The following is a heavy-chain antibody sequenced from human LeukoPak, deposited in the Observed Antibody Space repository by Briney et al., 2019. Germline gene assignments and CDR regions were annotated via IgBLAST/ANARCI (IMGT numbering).Heavy chain of an antibody. V-gene: IGHV1-69*13. CDR3: AVNIVATTLAWDY. CDR2: IIPIFGTA. D-gene: IGHD5-12*01. CDR1: GGTFSSYA. Sequence: ASVKVPCKASGGTFSSYAISWVRQAPGQGLEWMGGIIPIFGTANYAQKFQGRVTITADESTSTAYTELSSLRSEDTAVYYCAVNIVATTLAWDYWGQGTLVTVSS. J-gene: IGHJ4*02.